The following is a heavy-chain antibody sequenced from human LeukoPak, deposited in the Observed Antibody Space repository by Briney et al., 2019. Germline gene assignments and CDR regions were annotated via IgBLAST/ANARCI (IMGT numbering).Heavy chain of an antibody. CDR1: GFTFSSYA. D-gene: IGHD3-22*01. V-gene: IGHV3-64*01. CDR2: ISSNGGST. CDR3: ARHVVAVGFDY. J-gene: IGHJ4*02. Sequence: PGGSLRLSCAASGFTFSSYAMHWVRQAPGKGLEYVSAISSNGGSTYYANSVKGRFTISRDNSKNTLYLQMGSLRAEDMAVYYCARHVVAVGFDYWGQGTLVTVSS.